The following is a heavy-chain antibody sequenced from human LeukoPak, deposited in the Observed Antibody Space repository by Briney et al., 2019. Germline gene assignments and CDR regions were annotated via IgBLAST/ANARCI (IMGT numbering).Heavy chain of an antibody. V-gene: IGHV3-7*03. Sequence: GGSLRLSCAASGFTFSSYWMSWVRQAPGKGLEWVANIKQDGSEKYYVDSVKGRFTISRDNAKNSLYLQMNSLRAEDTALYYCARHYSGYYLGAFDIWGQGTMVTVSS. CDR1: GFTFSSYW. J-gene: IGHJ3*02. CDR3: ARHYSGYYLGAFDI. D-gene: IGHD3-22*01. CDR2: IKQDGSEK.